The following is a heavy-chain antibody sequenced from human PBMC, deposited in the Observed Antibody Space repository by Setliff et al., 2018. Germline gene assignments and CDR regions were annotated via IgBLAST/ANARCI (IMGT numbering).Heavy chain of an antibody. V-gene: IGHV4-38-2*02. D-gene: IGHD3-3*01. CDR3: ARMSGFQYMDV. CDR2: VYHSGSS. J-gene: IGHJ6*03. Sequence: PSETLSLTCTVSGYPISRGFYWGWIRQSPGKGLEWIGSVYHSGSSYQNPSLRSRIAVSVDTSKNQFSLRLNSVTAADTAVYYCARMSGFQYMDVWGKGTTVTVSS. CDR1: GYPISRGFY.